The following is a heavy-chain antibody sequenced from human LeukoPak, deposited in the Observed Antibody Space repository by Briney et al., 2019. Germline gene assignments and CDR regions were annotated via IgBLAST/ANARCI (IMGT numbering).Heavy chain of an antibody. CDR3: ARGGPHPGADLSGYDTPFDY. V-gene: IGHV1-2*02. CDR2: INPNSGGT. D-gene: IGHD5-12*01. J-gene: IGHJ4*02. Sequence: ASVKVSCKASGYTFTGYYMHWVRQAPGQGLEWMGWINPNSGGTNYAQKFQGRVTMTRDTSISTAYMELSRLRSDDTAVYYCARGGPHPGADLSGYDTPFDYWGQGTLVTVSS. CDR1: GYTFTGYY.